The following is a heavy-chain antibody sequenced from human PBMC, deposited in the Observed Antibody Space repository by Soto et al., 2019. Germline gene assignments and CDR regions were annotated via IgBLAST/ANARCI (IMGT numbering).Heavy chain of an antibody. CDR2: SKRNTDGGTT. V-gene: IGHV3-15*07. CDR1: GFTFSSVW. D-gene: IGHD2-15*01. Sequence: EVQLVQSGGGLVQPGGSLRLSCVASGFTFSSVWMNWVRQAPGKGLEWVGRSKRNTDGGTTDYAAPVKGRFTISRADSKNTLSLQMNSLKTEDTAVYYCIGLGSGAYINKMDVWGQGTTVTVS. J-gene: IGHJ6*02. CDR3: IGLGSGAYINKMDV.